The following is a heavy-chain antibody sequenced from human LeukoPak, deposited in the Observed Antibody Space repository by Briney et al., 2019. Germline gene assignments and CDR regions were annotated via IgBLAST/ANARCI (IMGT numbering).Heavy chain of an antibody. V-gene: IGHV3-53*01. J-gene: IGHJ4*02. D-gene: IGHD2-21*02. Sequence: GGSLRLSCAASGFTVSSNYMTWVRQAPGKGLEWVSVIYSGGNTYYADSVKGRFTISRDNSKNTLYLQMNSLRAEDTAVYYCAKDYCGGDCGLDYWGQGTLVTVSS. CDR2: IYSGGNT. CDR3: AKDYCGGDCGLDY. CDR1: GFTVSSNY.